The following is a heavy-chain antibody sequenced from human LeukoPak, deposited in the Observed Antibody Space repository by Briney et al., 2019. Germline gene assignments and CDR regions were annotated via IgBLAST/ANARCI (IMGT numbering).Heavy chain of an antibody. Sequence: GESLKISCAASGFTFSSYDIHWVRQATGKGLEWVSGIGTAGEIYYPGSVKGRFTISRDNAKNTLNLQMNSLRAEDTAVYYCARDLGQYYDTSDNWFDPWGQGTLVTVSS. CDR3: ARDLGQYYDTSDNWFDP. V-gene: IGHV3-13*01. CDR1: GFTFSSYD. J-gene: IGHJ5*02. D-gene: IGHD3-22*01. CDR2: IGTAGEI.